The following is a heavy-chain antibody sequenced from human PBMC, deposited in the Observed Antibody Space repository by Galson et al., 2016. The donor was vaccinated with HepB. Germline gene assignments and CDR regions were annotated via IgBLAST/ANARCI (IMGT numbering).Heavy chain of an antibody. V-gene: IGHV3-23*01. CDR1: GFTFSSYA. CDR2: ISGSGFTT. J-gene: IGHJ3*02. D-gene: IGHD3-22*01. CDR3: ARSPYYYGSSGYYLIPDAFDI. Sequence: SLRLSCAASGFTFSSYAVSWVRQAPGKGLEWVSTISGSGFTTYYADSVKGRCTISRDNSKNPLSLQMNSLRAEDTAMYYCARSPYYYGSSGYYLIPDAFDIWGQGTMVTVSS.